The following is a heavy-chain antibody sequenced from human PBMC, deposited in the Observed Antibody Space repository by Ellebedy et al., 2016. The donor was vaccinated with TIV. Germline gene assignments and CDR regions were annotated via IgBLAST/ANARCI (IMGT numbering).Heavy chain of an antibody. CDR3: ARDIPQRPNPARFDP. D-gene: IGHD1-1*01. J-gene: IGHJ5*02. Sequence: GESLKISCAVSGFPLSSSVMHWVRQAPGKGLDWVALISYDGGISKYYSDSVKGRFTISRDNAKNTLYLQMNSLRAEDTAVYYCARDIPQRPNPARFDPWGQGTLVTVSS. CDR2: ISYDGGISK. V-gene: IGHV3-30-3*01. CDR1: GFPLSSSV.